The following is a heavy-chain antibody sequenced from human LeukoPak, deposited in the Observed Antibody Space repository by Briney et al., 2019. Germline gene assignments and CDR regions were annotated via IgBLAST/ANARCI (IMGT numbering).Heavy chain of an antibody. J-gene: IGHJ3*02. V-gene: IGHV3-74*01. CDR1: GFSFINYW. CDR2: INSDGRDT. D-gene: IGHD3-3*01. CDR3: ASGAFFHAFDI. Sequence: SGGSLRLSCAASGFSFINYWMHWVRQAPGKGLEWVSRINSDGRDTIYGDSVEGRFTVSRDNAKDTVYLQLNSLRAEDTAVYFCASGAFFHAFDIWGQGTVVTVSS.